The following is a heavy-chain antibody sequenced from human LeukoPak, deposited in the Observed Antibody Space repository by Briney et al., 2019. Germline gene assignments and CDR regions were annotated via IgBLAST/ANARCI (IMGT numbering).Heavy chain of an antibody. V-gene: IGHV4-59*01. CDR3: ARGQYYYDSSGYYYFDY. J-gene: IGHJ4*02. CDR1: GGSISSYY. Sequence: SETLSLTCTVSGGSISSYYWSWIRQPPGKGLEWIGYIYYSGSTNYNPSLKSRVTISVDTSKNQFSLKLSSVTAADTAVYYCARGQYYYDSSGYYYFDYWGQGTLVTVSS. D-gene: IGHD3-22*01. CDR2: IYYSGST.